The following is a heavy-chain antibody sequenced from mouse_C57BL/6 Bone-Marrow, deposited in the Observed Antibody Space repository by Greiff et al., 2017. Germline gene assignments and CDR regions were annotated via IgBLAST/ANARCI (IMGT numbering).Heavy chain of an antibody. D-gene: IGHD4-1*01. CDR1: GFSLTSYG. CDR3: ARKFRTGIAY. V-gene: IGHV2-2*01. CDR2: IWSGGST. Sequence: QVQLQQSGPGLVQPSQSLSITCTVSGFSLTSYGVHWVRQSPGKGLEWLGVIWSGGSTDYNAAFISRLSISKDNSKSQVFFKMSSLQADDTAIYYCARKFRTGIAYWGQGTLVTVSA. J-gene: IGHJ3*01.